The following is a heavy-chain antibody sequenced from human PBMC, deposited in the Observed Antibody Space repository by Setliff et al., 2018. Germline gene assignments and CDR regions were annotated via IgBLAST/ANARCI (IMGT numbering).Heavy chain of an antibody. D-gene: IGHD3-22*01. CDR2: TIPIFGTT. J-gene: IGHJ6*03. CDR3: VREGVDSRSSTDYRYYMDV. CDR1: GGTFRSYG. V-gene: IGHV1-69*05. Sequence: SVKVSCKASGGTFRSYGISWVRQAPGQGLEWMGGTIPIFGTTDYAQKFQGRVTIITAESTSTAFMQLSSLRSEDTAVYYCVREGVDSRSSTDYRYYMDVWGKGTTVTVSS.